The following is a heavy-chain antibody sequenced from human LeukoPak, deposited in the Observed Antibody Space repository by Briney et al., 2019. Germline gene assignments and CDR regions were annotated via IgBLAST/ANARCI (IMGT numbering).Heavy chain of an antibody. V-gene: IGHV4-59*01. J-gene: IGHJ4*02. CDR2: VSYSGTT. CDR3: ARFGELGGGY. D-gene: IGHD3-10*01. Sequence: PLETLSLTCTVSGGSISTYSWSWIRQPPGKGLEWVGYVSYSGTTNYNPSLKRRVTISVDTSKNQFSLKLSSVTAADTAVYYCARFGELGGGYWGQGTLVTVSS. CDR1: GGSISTYS.